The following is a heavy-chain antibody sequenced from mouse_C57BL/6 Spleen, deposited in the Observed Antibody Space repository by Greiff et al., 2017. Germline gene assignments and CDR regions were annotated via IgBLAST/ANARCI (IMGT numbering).Heavy chain of an antibody. Sequence: QVQLQQPGAELVMPGASVKLSCKASGYTFTSYWMHWVKQRPGQGLEWIGEIDPSDSYTNYNQKFKGKSTLTVDKSSSTAYMQLSSLTSEDSAVYYCAIIYYGNPYAMDYWGQGTSVTVSS. CDR2: IDPSDSYT. CDR1: GYTFTSYW. J-gene: IGHJ4*01. V-gene: IGHV1-69*01. CDR3: AIIYYGNPYAMDY. D-gene: IGHD2-1*01.